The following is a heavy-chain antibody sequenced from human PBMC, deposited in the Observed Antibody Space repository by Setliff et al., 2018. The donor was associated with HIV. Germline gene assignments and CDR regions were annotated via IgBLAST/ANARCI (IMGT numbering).Heavy chain of an antibody. J-gene: IGHJ4*02. CDR2: IFYSGHT. D-gene: IGHD6-13*01. V-gene: IGHV4-39*07. CDR1: GGSISSSSYY. Sequence: SETLSLTCTVSGGSISSSSYYWGWIRQPPGKGLEWIGNIFYSGHTFYNPSLKSRVTISVDTSRNQFSLKLSSVTAADTAVYYCARGIAAAGRWGQGTLVTVSS. CDR3: ARGIAAAGR.